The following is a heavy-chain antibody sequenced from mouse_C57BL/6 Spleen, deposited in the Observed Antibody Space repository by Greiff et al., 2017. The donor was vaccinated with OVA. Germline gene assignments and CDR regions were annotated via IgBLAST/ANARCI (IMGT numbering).Heavy chain of an antibody. Sequence: QVQLQQPGTELVKPGASVKLSCKASGYTFTSYWMHWVKQRPGQGLEWIGNINPSNGGTNYNEKFQSKATLTVDKSSSTAYMQLSSLTSEDSAVYYCARGGYYLYYFDYWGQGTTLTVSS. CDR1: GYTFTSYW. V-gene: IGHV1-53*01. D-gene: IGHD2-3*01. CDR3: ARGGYYLYYFDY. CDR2: INPSNGGT. J-gene: IGHJ2*01.